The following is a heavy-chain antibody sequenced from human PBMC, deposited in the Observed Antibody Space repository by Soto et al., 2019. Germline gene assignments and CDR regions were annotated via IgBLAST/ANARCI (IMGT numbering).Heavy chain of an antibody. J-gene: IGHJ4*02. CDR3: ARGGGYSFGLAQYYFDF. D-gene: IGHD5-18*01. V-gene: IGHV3-30-3*01. CDR2: ISYDGSNE. CDR1: GFTFSSYA. Sequence: QVQLVESGGGVVQPGRSLRLSCAASGFTFSSYAMHWVRQAPGKGLEWVAVISYDGSNEYYADSVKGRFTISRDNSRNTLYLEMNSLRAEDTAVYSCARGGGYSFGLAQYYFDFWGQGTLVTVSS.